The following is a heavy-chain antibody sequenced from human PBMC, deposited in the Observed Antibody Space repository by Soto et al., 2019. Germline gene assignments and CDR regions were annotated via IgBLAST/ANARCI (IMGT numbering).Heavy chain of an antibody. CDR1: GGSISSYY. J-gene: IGHJ4*02. CDR2: IYYSGST. CDR3: ASRYGGNFDY. Sequence: SETLSLTCTVSGGSISSYYWSWIRQPPGKGLEWIGYIYYSGSTNYNPSLKSRVTISVDTSKNQFSLKLSSVSVADFAVYYCASRYGGNFDYWGQGTLVTVSS. D-gene: IGHD3-16*01. V-gene: IGHV4-59*01.